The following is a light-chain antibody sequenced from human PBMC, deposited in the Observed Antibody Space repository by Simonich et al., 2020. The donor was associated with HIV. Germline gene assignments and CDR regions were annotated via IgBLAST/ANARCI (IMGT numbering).Light chain of an antibody. CDR1: SSDIGGYNY. Sequence: QSALTQPASVSGSPGQSITISCTGTSSDIGGYNYVSWYQQPPVKAPRVMIYDVSNRPSGVSNRFSGSKSGNTASLTISGLQAEDEADYYCSSYTSSSTLLFGGGTKLTVL. V-gene: IGLV2-14*03. J-gene: IGLJ3*02. CDR2: DVS. CDR3: SSYTSSSTLL.